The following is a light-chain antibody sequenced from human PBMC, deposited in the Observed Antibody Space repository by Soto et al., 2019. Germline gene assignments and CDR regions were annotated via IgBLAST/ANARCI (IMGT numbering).Light chain of an antibody. Sequence: QSVLTQPPSVSGAPGQRVISSCTGSSSNIGAGYDVHWYQQLPGTAPKLLIYGDTNRPSGVPDRFSGSKSGTSASLPITGLQAEDEADYYCQSYDSSLSGSVFGGGTKLTVL. CDR1: SSNIGAGYD. V-gene: IGLV1-40*01. J-gene: IGLJ2*01. CDR2: GDT. CDR3: QSYDSSLSGSV.